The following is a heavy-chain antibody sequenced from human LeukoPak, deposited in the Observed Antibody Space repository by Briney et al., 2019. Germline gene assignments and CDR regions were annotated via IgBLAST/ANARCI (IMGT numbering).Heavy chain of an antibody. J-gene: IGHJ4*02. CDR1: GFTFSMYW. CDR3: ARVPPLVLGVGSRKI. V-gene: IGHV3-7*01. Sequence: HPGGSLRLSCAASGFTFSMYWMSWVRQAPGKGLEWVANIKQDGSERYYVDSVKGRFTISRDNAKNSLYLQMNSLRAEDTAVYYCARVPPLVLGVGSRKIGGRGTLVTVSS. D-gene: IGHD3-3*02. CDR2: IKQDGSER.